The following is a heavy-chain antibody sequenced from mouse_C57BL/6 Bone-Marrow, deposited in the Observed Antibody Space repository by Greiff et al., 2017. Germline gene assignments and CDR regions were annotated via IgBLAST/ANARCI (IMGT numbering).Heavy chain of an antibody. CDR1: GYTFTSYG. Sequence: DVKLVESGAELVRPGSSVKMSCKTSGYTFTSYGINWVKQRPGQGLEWIGYIYIGNGYTEYNEKFKGKATLTSDTSSSTAYMQLSSLTSEDSAIYFCAAYYSNPYYFDYWGQGTTLTVSS. D-gene: IGHD2-5*01. V-gene: IGHV1-58*01. J-gene: IGHJ2*01. CDR3: AAYYSNPYYFDY. CDR2: IYIGNGYT.